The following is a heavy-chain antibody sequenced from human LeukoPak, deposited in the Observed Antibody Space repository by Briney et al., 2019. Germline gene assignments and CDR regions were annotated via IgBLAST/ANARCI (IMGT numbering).Heavy chain of an antibody. Sequence: GGSLKLSCVASGFSFNNYAMSWVRQAPGKGLEWVSSISSSSSYIYYADSVKGRFTISRDNAKNSLYLQMNSLRAEDTAVYYCARDYYDSSGYYYPADWYFDLWGRGTLVTVSS. CDR1: GFSFNNYA. CDR2: ISSSSSYI. J-gene: IGHJ2*01. CDR3: ARDYYDSSGYYYPADWYFDL. D-gene: IGHD3-22*01. V-gene: IGHV3-21*01.